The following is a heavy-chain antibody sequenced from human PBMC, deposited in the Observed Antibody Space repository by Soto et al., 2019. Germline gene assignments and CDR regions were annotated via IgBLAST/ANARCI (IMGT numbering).Heavy chain of an antibody. J-gene: IGHJ4*02. CDR2: ISHDGSKT. CDR3: ARDRAVIDTLVCYDY. D-gene: IGHD2-8*01. Sequence: PGGSLRLSFAASGFTFSSYAIHWVRQAPGKGLEWVAGISHDGSKTNYADSGKGRFTISRDNSKDTVYLQMNSPRAEDTAVYYCARDRAVIDTLVCYDYWGQGALVTVSS. V-gene: IGHV3-30*03. CDR1: GFTFSSYA.